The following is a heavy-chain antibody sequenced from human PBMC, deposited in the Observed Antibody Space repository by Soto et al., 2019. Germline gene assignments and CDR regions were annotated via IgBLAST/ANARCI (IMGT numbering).Heavy chain of an antibody. CDR3: ARRTYYSSDDY. CDR2: IYYSGST. CDR1: GGSISSSSYY. V-gene: IGHV4-39*01. D-gene: IGHD1-26*01. J-gene: IGHJ4*02. Sequence: SETLSLTCTVSGGSISSSSYYWGWIRQPPGKGLEWIGSIYYSGSTYYNPSLKSRVTISVDTSKNQFSLKLSSVTAADTAVYYCARRTYYSSDDYWGQGTLVTVSS.